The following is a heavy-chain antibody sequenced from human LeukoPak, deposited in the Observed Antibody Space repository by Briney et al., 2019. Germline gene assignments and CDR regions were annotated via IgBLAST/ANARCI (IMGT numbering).Heavy chain of an antibody. J-gene: IGHJ4*02. CDR3: ARANALYCSSTSCLFDY. D-gene: IGHD2-2*01. CDR1: GYTFTDNY. Sequence: ASVKVSCKASGYTFTDNYIHWVRQAPGQGLEWMAWINPNSGGTYYAQNFHDRITLTRDTSISTAYMELSRLRSDDTAIYSCARANALYCSSTSCLFDYWGQGTLVTVSS. CDR2: INPNSGGT. V-gene: IGHV1-2*02.